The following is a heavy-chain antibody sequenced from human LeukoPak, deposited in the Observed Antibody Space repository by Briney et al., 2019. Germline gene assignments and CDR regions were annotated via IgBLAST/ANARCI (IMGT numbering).Heavy chain of an antibody. CDR3: AKGEYYYDSSGTYDAFDI. CDR1: GFTFSSYA. CDR2: ISGSGGST. D-gene: IGHD3-22*01. J-gene: IGHJ3*02. Sequence: PGGSLRLSCAASGFTFSSYAMSWVRQAPGKGLEWVSAISGSGGSTYYADSVKGRFTVSRGNSKNTLYLQMNSLRAEDTAVYYCAKGEYYYDSSGTYDAFDIWGQGTMVTVSS. V-gene: IGHV3-23*01.